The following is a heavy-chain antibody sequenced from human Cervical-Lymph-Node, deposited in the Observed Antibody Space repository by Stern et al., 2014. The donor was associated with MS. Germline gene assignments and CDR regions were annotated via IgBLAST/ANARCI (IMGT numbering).Heavy chain of an antibody. CDR2: IYTAGST. CDR3: ARAIFGVVTPTMAPDAFDI. J-gene: IGHJ3*02. V-gene: IGHV3-53*01. CDR1: GFTVSSNY. Sequence: VQLVQSGGGLIQPGGSLRLSCAASGFTVSSNYMSWVRQSPGTGLQWVSLIYTAGSTYYADSVKGRFTISRDHSKNTLYLQMNSLGAEDTALYYCARAIFGVVTPTMAPDAFDIWGQGTMVTVSS. D-gene: IGHD3-3*01.